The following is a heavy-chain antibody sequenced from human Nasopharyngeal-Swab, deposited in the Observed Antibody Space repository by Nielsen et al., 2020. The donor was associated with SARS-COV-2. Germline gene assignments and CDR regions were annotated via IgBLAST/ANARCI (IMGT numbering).Heavy chain of an antibody. J-gene: IGHJ3*02. CDR3: ARGGVGAFDI. CDR2: IGTAGDT. V-gene: IGHV3-13*01. CDR1: GFTFSSYD. Sequence: GESLQISCAASGFTFSSYDMHWVRQATGKGLEWVSAIGTAGDTYYPGSVKGRFTISRENAKNSLYLQMNSLRAGDTAVYYCARGGVGAFDIWGQGTMVTVSS. D-gene: IGHD2-15*01.